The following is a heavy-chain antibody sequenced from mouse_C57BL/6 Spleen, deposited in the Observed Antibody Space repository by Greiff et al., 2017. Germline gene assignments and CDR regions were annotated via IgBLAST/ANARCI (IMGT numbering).Heavy chain of an antibody. Sequence: VQLQQSVAELVRPGASVTLSCTASGFNITNTYMHWVKQRPEQGLEWIGRIDPANGDTKYAPTFQGQATITAAPSSNTAYLQHSSLTSEDAAIYYCAKGSSGLGVAYWGQGTLVTVSA. D-gene: IGHD3-2*02. V-gene: IGHV14-3*01. CDR3: AKGSSGLGVAY. CDR1: GFNITNTY. J-gene: IGHJ3*01. CDR2: IDPANGDT.